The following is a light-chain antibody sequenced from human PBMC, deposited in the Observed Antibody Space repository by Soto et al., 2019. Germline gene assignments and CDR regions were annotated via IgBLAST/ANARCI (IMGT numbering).Light chain of an antibody. CDR2: TNN. Sequence: QSVLTQPPSASGTPGQRVSISCSGSRSTIGSNYVFWYQQLPGAAPKLLIHTNNQRPSGVPDRFSGSKSGTSASLAISGLRSEDGADYFCATWDDSLSGFVFGTATKVTVL. V-gene: IGLV1-47*02. CDR1: RSTIGSNY. J-gene: IGLJ1*01. CDR3: ATWDDSLSGFV.